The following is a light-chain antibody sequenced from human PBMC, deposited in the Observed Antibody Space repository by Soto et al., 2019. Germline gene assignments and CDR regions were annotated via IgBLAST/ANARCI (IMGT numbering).Light chain of an antibody. J-gene: IGKJ1*01. CDR3: QQSYSTPQT. V-gene: IGKV1-5*01. CDR1: QSISGW. CDR2: DAS. Sequence: DIQMTQSPSTLSASVGDRVTITCRASQSISGWLAWYQQKPGKAPNLLIYDASSLESGVPSRFSGSGSGTEFTLTISSLQPDDFATYYCQQSYSTPQTLGQGTKVDI.